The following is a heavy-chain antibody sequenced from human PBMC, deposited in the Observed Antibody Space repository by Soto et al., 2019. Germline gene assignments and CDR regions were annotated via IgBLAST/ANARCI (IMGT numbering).Heavy chain of an antibody. CDR2: IWYDGSNK. Sequence: PGGSLRLSCAASGFTFSSYGMHWVRQAPGKGLEWVAAIWYDGSNKYYADSVKGRFTISRDNSKNTLYLQMNSLRAEDTAVYYCARGSGGSYPGYNWFDPWGQGTLVTVSS. D-gene: IGHD1-26*01. J-gene: IGHJ5*02. CDR1: GFTFSSYG. CDR3: ARGSGGSYPGYNWFDP. V-gene: IGHV3-33*01.